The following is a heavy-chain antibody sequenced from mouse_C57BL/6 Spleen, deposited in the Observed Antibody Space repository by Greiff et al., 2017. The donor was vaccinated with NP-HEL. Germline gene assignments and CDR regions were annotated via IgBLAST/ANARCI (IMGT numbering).Heavy chain of an antibody. CDR1: GFTFTDYY. Sequence: EVKLMESGGGLVQPGGSLSLSCAASGFTFTDYYMSWVRQPPGKALEWLGFIRNKANGYTTEYSASVKGRFTISRDNSQSILYLQMNALRAEDSATYYCARLRYAMDYWGQGTSVTVSS. CDR3: ARLRYAMDY. V-gene: IGHV7-3*01. J-gene: IGHJ4*01. CDR2: IRNKANGYTT.